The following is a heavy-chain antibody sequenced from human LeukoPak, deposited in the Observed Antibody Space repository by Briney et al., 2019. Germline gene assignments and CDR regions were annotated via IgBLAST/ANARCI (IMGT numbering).Heavy chain of an antibody. V-gene: IGHV1-18*01. CDR2: ISAYNGNT. D-gene: IGHD2-2*01. CDR1: GYTFTSYG. Sequence: VASVKVSFKASGYTFTSYGISWVRQAPGQGLEWMGWISAYNGNTNYAQKLQGRVTMTTDTSTSTAYMELRSLRSDDTAVYYCARDSRAKQDIVVVPAADNWFDPWGQGTLVTVSS. J-gene: IGHJ5*02. CDR3: ARDSRAKQDIVVVPAADNWFDP.